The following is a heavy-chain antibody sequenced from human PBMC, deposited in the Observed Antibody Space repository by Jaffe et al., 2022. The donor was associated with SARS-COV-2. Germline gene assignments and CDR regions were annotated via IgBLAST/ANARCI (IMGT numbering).Heavy chain of an antibody. J-gene: IGHJ3*01. V-gene: IGHV3-7*03. Sequence: EVQLVESGGGLVQPGGSLRLSCAASGFTFSRYWMTWLRQAPGKGLEWVANIKEDGTEKYYIDSVKGRFTISRDNAKNSLYLQMNSLRAEDTAVYYCATFWTDYKGAFDLRGKGTMVTVSS. CDR2: IKEDGTEK. CDR3: ATFWTDYKGAFDL. CDR1: GFTFSRYW. D-gene: IGHD3-3*01.